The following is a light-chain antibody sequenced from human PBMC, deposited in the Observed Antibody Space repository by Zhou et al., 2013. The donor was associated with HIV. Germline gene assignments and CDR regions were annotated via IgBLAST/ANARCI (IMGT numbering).Light chain of an antibody. Sequence: QSALTQPASVSGSPGQSITISCTGTSSDVGGYNYVSWYQQHPGKAPKLMIYDVSKRPSGVSNRFSGSKSGNTASLTISGLQAEDEADYYCSSYTSSTDVVFGGGTKXTV. CDR2: DVS. V-gene: IGLV2-14*01. CDR3: SSYTSSTDVV. J-gene: IGLJ2*01. CDR1: SSDVGGYNY.